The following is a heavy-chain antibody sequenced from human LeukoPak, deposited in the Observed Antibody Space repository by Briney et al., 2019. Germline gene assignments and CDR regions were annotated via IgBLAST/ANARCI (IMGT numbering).Heavy chain of an antibody. J-gene: IGHJ4*02. CDR1: GGSISSGGYY. D-gene: IGHD3-10*01. Sequence: SQTLSLTCTVSGGSISSGGYYWSWIRQHPGKGLEWIGYIYYSGSTYYNPSLKSRVTISVDTSKNQFSLKLSSVTAADTAVYYCARDPDPGVSGTYVGGVDYWGQGTLVTVSS. V-gene: IGHV4-31*03. CDR3: ARDPDPGVSGTYVGGVDY. CDR2: IYYSGST.